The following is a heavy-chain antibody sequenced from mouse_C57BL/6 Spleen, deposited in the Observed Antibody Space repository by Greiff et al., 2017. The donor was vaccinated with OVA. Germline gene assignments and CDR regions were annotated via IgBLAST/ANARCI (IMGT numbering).Heavy chain of an antibody. J-gene: IGHJ4*01. CDR3: TRPPIYYDYPYAMDY. CDR2: IDPETGGT. CDR1: GYTFTDYE. V-gene: IGHV1-15*01. D-gene: IGHD2-4*01. Sequence: QVQLQQSGAELVRPGASVTLSCKASGYTFTDYEMHWVKQTPVHGLEWIGAIDPETGGTAYNQKFKGKAILTADKSSSTAYMELRSLTSEDSAVYYCTRPPIYYDYPYAMDYWGQGTSVTVSS.